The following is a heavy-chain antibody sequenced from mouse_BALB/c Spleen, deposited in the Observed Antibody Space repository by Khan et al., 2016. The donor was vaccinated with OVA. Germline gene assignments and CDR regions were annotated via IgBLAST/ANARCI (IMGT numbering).Heavy chain of an antibody. J-gene: IGHJ3*01. D-gene: IGHD1-2*01. V-gene: IGHV1S29*02. CDR2: IYPNNGGS. Sequence: EVKLEESGPELVKPGASVKISCKSSGYTFTDYNMDWVKQSHGKSLEWIGYIYPNNGGSGYNQKFKTKATLTVDRSSSTAYMELRSLTSEDSAVYYCVRSGYGSFAFWGQGTLVTVSA. CDR3: VRSGYGSFAF. CDR1: GYTFTDYN.